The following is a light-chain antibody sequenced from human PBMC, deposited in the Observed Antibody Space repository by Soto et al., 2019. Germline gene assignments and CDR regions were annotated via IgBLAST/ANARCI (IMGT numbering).Light chain of an antibody. CDR2: AVT. J-gene: IGLJ1*01. CDR3: SSYTSSSTL. V-gene: IGLV2-14*01. CDR1: SSDVGGYNY. Sequence: QSVLTQPASGSGSPGQSITISCTAASSDVGGYNYVSWYQQHQGKAPKLMIYAVTDRPSGVSSRFSGSKSGNTASLTISGLQAEDEADYYCSSYTSSSTLFGAGTKVTLL.